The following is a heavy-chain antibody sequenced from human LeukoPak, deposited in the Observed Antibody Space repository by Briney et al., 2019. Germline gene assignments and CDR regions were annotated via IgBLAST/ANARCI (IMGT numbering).Heavy chain of an antibody. V-gene: IGHV3-30*04. D-gene: IGHD4-17*01. J-gene: IGHJ4*02. CDR2: ISYDGSNK. Sequence: PGGSLRLSCAASGFTFSSYAMHWVRQAPGRGLEWVAVISYDGSNKYYADSAKGRFTISRDNSKNTLYLQMNSLRAEDTAVYYCARDPTVTTTAHFDYWGQGTLVTVSS. CDR1: GFTFSSYA. CDR3: ARDPTVTTTAHFDY.